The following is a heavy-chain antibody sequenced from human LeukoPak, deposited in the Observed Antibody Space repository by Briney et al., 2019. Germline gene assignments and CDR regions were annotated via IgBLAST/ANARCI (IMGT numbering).Heavy chain of an antibody. CDR1: GYSFTSYW. D-gene: IGHD6-19*01. CDR3: ARLGSGWFDIEDY. V-gene: IGHV5-51*01. J-gene: IGHJ4*02. CDR2: IYPGDSDS. Sequence: XESLKISCKGSGYSFTSYWIGWVRRMPGKGLEWMGIIYPGDSDSRYSLSFQGQVTISADKSISTAYLQWSSLKASDTAMYYCARLGSGWFDIEDYWGQGTLVTVSS.